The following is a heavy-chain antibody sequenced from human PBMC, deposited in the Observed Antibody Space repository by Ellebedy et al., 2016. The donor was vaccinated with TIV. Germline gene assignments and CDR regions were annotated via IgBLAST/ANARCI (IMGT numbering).Heavy chain of an antibody. J-gene: IGHJ3*02. V-gene: IGHV3-7*01. Sequence: GESLKISCAASGFTFSSYWMTWVRQAPGKGLEWVANINQDGSEKYYVDSVKGRFTISRDNAKNSLSLQMNSPRADDTAVYYCATDGSYGDYLSPRHAFAIWGLGTTVTVSS. CDR3: ATDGSYGDYLSPRHAFAI. CDR2: INQDGSEK. D-gene: IGHD4-17*01. CDR1: GFTFSSYW.